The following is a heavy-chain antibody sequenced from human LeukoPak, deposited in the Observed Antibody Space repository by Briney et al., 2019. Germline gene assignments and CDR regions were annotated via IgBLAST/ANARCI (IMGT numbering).Heavy chain of an antibody. CDR3: ARARSRDSSGYLVD. CDR1: GYTVPASY. CDR2: INPNGSGT. D-gene: IGHD3-22*01. Sequence: ASVRVSRKPSGYTVPASYMPTVRQAPGQGLECMRWINPNGSGTNYAQKLRGRVTTTRNTSINTAYMELSRLRSDATVVYYCARARSRDSSGYLVDWGQGTLVTVSS. V-gene: IGHV1-2*02. J-gene: IGHJ4*02.